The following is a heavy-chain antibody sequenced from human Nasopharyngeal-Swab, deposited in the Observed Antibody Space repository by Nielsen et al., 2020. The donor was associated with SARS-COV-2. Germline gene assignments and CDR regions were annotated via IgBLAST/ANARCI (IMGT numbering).Heavy chain of an antibody. Sequence: VREAPGKGLVWVSRINSDGSSTSYADSVKGRFTISRDNAKNTLCLQMNSLRAEDTAVYYCARDLRHYDFWSGYYTGIYFQHWGQGTLVTVSS. CDR3: ARDLRHYDFWSGYYTGIYFQH. V-gene: IGHV3-74*01. J-gene: IGHJ1*01. D-gene: IGHD3-3*01. CDR2: INSDGSST.